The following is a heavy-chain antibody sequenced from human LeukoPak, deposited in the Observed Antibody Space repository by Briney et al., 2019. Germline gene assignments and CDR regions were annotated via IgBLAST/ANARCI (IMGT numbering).Heavy chain of an antibody. Sequence: GGSLRLSCAASGFTFSSYAMHWVRQAPGKGLEWVAVISYDGSNKYYADSVKGRFTISRDNSKNTLYLQMNSLRAEDTAVYCCARDPYYDSSGYHDYWGQGTLVTVSS. V-gene: IGHV3-30*04. J-gene: IGHJ4*02. D-gene: IGHD3-22*01. CDR1: GFTFSSYA. CDR3: ARDPYYDSSGYHDY. CDR2: ISYDGSNK.